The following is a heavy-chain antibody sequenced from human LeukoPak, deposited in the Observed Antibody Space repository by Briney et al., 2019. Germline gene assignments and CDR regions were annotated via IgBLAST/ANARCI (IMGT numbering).Heavy chain of an antibody. CDR2: ISSNGGST. Sequence: GGSLRLSCAASGFTFSSYAMHWVRQAPGKGLEFVSVISSNGGSTYYANSVKGRFTISRDNSKNTLYLQVDSLRAEDTAVYYCARSVPAAMSAFDIWGQGTMVTVSS. D-gene: IGHD2-2*01. CDR3: ARSVPAAMSAFDI. J-gene: IGHJ3*02. V-gene: IGHV3-64*01. CDR1: GFTFSSYA.